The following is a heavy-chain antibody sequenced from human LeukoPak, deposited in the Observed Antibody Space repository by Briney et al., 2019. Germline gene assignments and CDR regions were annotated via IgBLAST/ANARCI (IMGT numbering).Heavy chain of an antibody. Sequence: PGGSLRLSCAASGFTFSSYGMHWVRQAPGKGLEWVAFIRYDGSNKYYADSVKGRFTISRDNSKNTLYLQMNSLRAEDTAVYYCAKDRYSSGWPLVPTDYWGQGTLVTVSS. CDR1: GFTFSSYG. V-gene: IGHV3-30*02. CDR3: AKDRYSSGWPLVPTDY. D-gene: IGHD6-19*01. J-gene: IGHJ4*02. CDR2: IRYDGSNK.